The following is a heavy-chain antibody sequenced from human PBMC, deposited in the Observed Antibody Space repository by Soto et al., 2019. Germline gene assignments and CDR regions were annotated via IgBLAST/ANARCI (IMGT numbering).Heavy chain of an antibody. J-gene: IGHJ4*02. V-gene: IGHV4-34*01. CDR1: GGSFSGYY. CDR2: INHSGST. CDR3: ARGSDYGDL. Sequence: QVQLQQWGAGLLKPSETLSLTCAVYGGSFSGYYWSWIRQPPGKGLEWIGEINHSGSTNSNPSLKRRVTISVDTSKNQFSLKLSSVTAADTAVYYCARGSDYGDLWGQGTLVTVSS.